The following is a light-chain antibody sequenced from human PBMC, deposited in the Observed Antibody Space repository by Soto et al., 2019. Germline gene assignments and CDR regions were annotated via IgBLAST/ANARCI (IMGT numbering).Light chain of an antibody. J-gene: IGLJ3*02. CDR1: SSDVGGYNY. CDR2: DVS. CDR3: CSYAGSLWV. V-gene: IGLV2-11*01. Sequence: QSALTQPRSVSGSPGQSVTISCTGTSSDVGGYNYVSWYQQHPGKAPKLMIYDVSKRPSGVPDRFSGSKSGNMASLTVSGLQAEDEADYYCCSYAGSLWVFGGGTKLTV.